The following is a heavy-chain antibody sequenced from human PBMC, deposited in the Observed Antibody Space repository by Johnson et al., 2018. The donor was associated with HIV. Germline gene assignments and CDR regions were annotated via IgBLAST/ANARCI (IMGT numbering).Heavy chain of an antibody. CDR1: GFTFSNYD. D-gene: IGHD1-26*01. CDR3: AKDSRRWGAFSDAFDI. J-gene: IGHJ3*02. V-gene: IGHV3-30*18. Sequence: QMQLVESGGGVVQPGRSLRLSCAASGFTFSNYDIHWVRQAPGKGLEWVAFISYDGTNKYYADSVKGRFTISRDNSKNTLYLQMNSLRAEDTAVYYCAKDSRRWGAFSDAFDIWGQGTMVTVSS. CDR2: ISYDGTNK.